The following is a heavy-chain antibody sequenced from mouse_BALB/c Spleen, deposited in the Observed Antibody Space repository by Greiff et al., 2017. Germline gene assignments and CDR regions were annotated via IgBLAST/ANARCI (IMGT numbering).Heavy chain of an antibody. CDR1: GFTFSSYA. CDR2: ISSGGSYT. D-gene: IGHD2-14*01. V-gene: IGHV5-9-3*01. J-gene: IGHJ3*01. CDR3: ARRYDEGFAY. Sequence: EVQLVESGGGLVKPGGSLKLSCAASGFTFSSYAMSWVRQTPEKRLEWVATISSGGSYTYYPDSVKGRFTISRDNAKNTLYLQMSSLRSEDTAMYYCARRYDEGFAYWGQGTLVTVSA.